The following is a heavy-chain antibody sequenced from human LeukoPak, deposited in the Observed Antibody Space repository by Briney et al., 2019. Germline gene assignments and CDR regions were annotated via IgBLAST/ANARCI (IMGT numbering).Heavy chain of an antibody. D-gene: IGHD4-11*01. V-gene: IGHV4-59*01. J-gene: IGHJ6*03. CDR2: IYYSGST. CDR3: ARGNSKLNYYYYHMDV. CDR1: GGSISSYY. Sequence: SETLSLTCTVCGGSISSYYWSWIRQPPGKGLEWIGYIYYSGSTNYNPSLKSRVTISVDTSKNQFSLKLSSVTAADTAVYYCARGNSKLNYYYYHMDVLGKGATGTVS.